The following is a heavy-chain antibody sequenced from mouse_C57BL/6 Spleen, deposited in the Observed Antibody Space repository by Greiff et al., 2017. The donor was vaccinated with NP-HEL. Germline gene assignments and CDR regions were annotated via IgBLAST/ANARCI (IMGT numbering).Heavy chain of an antibody. J-gene: IGHJ1*03. V-gene: IGHV5-17*01. Sequence: EVMLVESGGGLVKPGGSLKLSCAASGFTFSDYGMHWVRQAPEKGLEWVAYISSGSSTIYYADTVKGRFTISRDNAKNTLFLQMTSLRSEDTAMYYCARPLYYGSSYGYFDVWGTGTTVTVSS. CDR2: ISSGSSTI. CDR1: GFTFSDYG. D-gene: IGHD1-1*01. CDR3: ARPLYYGSSYGYFDV.